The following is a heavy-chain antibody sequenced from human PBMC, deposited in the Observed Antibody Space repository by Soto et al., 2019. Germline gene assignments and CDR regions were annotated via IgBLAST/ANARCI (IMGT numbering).Heavy chain of an antibody. J-gene: IGHJ4*02. D-gene: IGHD2-15*01. CDR1: GGSISSSGYY. Sequence: QLQLQESGPGLVKTSETLSLTCIVSGGSISSSGYYWGWIRQPPGKGLEWIGSVAYSGNTYYNPSLKSRVTLSVDTSKSQFALNLSSVTAAETAIYYCARLKREMVVDYYFDYWGQGTLVTVSS. V-gene: IGHV4-39*01. CDR2: VAYSGNT. CDR3: ARLKREMVVDYYFDY.